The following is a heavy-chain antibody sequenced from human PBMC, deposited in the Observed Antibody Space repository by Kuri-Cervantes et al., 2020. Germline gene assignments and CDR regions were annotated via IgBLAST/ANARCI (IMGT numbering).Heavy chain of an antibody. Sequence: SETLSLTCAVYGGSFSGYYWSWIRQPPGKGLEWIGEINHSGSTNYNPSLKSRVTISVDTSKNQFSLKLSSVTAADTAVYYCARRAGAEYFQHWGQGTLVTVSS. CDR2: INHSGST. J-gene: IGHJ1*01. CDR3: ARRAGAEYFQH. CDR1: GGSFSGYY. V-gene: IGHV4-34*01.